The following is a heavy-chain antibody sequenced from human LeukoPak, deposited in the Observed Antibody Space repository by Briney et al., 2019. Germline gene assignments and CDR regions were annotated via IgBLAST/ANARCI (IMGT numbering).Heavy chain of an antibody. CDR1: QSIVSSRY. J-gene: IGHJ4*02. V-gene: IGHV3-53*01. Sequence: GGSLRLTCAASQSIVSSRYMSWVRQAPGKGLEWVSIIYDGGKTYYADSVKGRFTISRDNFKNTLYLQMNNLRAEDTAVYFCGRDDADVENYGIQYWGQGTLVTVSS. D-gene: IGHD5-24*01. CDR2: IYDGGKT. CDR3: GRDDADVENYGIQY.